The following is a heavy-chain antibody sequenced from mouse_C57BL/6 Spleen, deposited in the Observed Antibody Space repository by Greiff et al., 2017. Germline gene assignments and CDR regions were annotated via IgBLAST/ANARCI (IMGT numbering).Heavy chain of an antibody. J-gene: IGHJ2*01. V-gene: IGHV5-4*01. D-gene: IGHD4-1*01. CDR3: ARDEEAGTGFDY. Sequence: EVQLVESGGGLVKPGGSLKLSCAASGFTFSSYAMSWVRQTPEKRLEWVATISDGGSYTYYPDNVKGRFTISRDNAKNNLYLQMSHLKSEDTAMYYCARDEEAGTGFDYWGQGTTLTVSS. CDR1: GFTFSSYA. CDR2: ISDGGSYT.